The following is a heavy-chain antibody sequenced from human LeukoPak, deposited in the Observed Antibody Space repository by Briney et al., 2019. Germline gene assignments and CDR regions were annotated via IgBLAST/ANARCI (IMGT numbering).Heavy chain of an antibody. J-gene: IGHJ3*02. D-gene: IGHD6-19*01. Sequence: GGSLRLSCAASGFTFSSYSMNWVRQAPGKGLEWVSSIGSSSSYIYYADSVKGRFTISRDNAKNSLYLQMNSLRAEDTAVYYCARIYSSGWHDAFDIWGQGTMVTVSS. V-gene: IGHV3-21*01. CDR2: IGSSSSYI. CDR3: ARIYSSGWHDAFDI. CDR1: GFTFSSYS.